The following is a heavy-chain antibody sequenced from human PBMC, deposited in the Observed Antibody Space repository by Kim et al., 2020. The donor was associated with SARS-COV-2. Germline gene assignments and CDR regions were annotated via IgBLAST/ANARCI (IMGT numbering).Heavy chain of an antibody. Sequence: GGSLRLSCAASGFTFSDYYMSCIRQAPGKGLEWVSYISSSGSTIYYADSVKGRFTISRDNAKNSLDLQMNILRAEDTAVYYLATGRTCSSTSCYNYYYYMDVWGKGTTVTVSS. CDR3: ATGRTCSSTSCYNYYYYMDV. V-gene: IGHV3-11*01. CDR2: ISSSGSTI. CDR1: GFTFSDYY. D-gene: IGHD2-2*01. J-gene: IGHJ6*03.